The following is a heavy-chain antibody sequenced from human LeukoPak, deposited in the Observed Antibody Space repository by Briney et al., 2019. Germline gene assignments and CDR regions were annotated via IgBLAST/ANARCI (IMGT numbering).Heavy chain of an antibody. CDR2: IKQDGSEK. CDR1: GFTFSDHY. D-gene: IGHD4-17*01. J-gene: IGHJ3*02. Sequence: GGSLRLSCAASGFTFSDHYMDWVRQAPGKGLEWVANIKQDGSEKYYVDSVKGRFTISRDNAKNSLYLQMNSLRAEDTAVYYCARSDYGDFYDAFDIWGQGTMVTVSS. V-gene: IGHV3-7*03. CDR3: ARSDYGDFYDAFDI.